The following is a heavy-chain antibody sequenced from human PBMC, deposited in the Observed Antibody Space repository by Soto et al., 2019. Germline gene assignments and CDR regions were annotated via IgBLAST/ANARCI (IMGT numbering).Heavy chain of an antibody. CDR3: ARRPDRDSSGYHYSN. CDR2: ISPNRGGT. Sequence: GASAKVSCKASGYSFTGYYLHWVRQAPGQGLEWMGCISPNRGGTNYAQKFQGRVTMTSDTTISTAYMELNRLTSDDTAVYYCARRPDRDSSGYHYSNWGQGTLVTVSS. V-gene: IGHV1-2*02. D-gene: IGHD3-22*01. CDR1: GYSFTGYY. J-gene: IGHJ4*02.